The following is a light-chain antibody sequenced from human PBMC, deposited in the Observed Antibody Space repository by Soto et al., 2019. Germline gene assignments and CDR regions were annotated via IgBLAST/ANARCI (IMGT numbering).Light chain of an antibody. CDR2: EVS. V-gene: IGLV2-14*01. CDR3: SSRV. CDR1: SSDVGGYNY. J-gene: IGLJ3*02. Sequence: QSVLTQPASVSGSPGQSITISCTGTSSDVGGYNYVSWYQQHPGKAPKLMIYEVSNRPSGVSNRFSGSKSGNTASLTISGLQAEDEADYYCSSRVFGGVTKVTVL.